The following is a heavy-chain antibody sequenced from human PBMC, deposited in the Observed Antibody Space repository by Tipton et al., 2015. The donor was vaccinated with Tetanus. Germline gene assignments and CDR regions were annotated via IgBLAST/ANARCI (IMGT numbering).Heavy chain of an antibody. Sequence: TLSLTCAVYGGSFSGYYWSWIRQPPGKGLEWIGEINHSGSTNYNPSLKSRVTISVDTSKNQFSLKLSSVTAADTAVYYCARRSTMVVYGMDVWGQGTTVTVSS. CDR2: INHSGST. J-gene: IGHJ6*02. D-gene: IGHD3-10*01. CDR3: ARRSTMVVYGMDV. CDR1: GGSFSGYY. V-gene: IGHV4-34*01.